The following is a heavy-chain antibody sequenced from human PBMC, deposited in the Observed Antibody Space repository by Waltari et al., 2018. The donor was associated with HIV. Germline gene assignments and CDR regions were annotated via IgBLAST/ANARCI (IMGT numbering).Heavy chain of an antibody. CDR2: IGAAGDT. V-gene: IGHV3-13*01. J-gene: IGHJ6*02. CDR3: ARGDCTGTSCYVGYFYYGLDV. D-gene: IGHD2-2*01. Sequence: CAASGFTFSSYDMHWVRQVTGKGLEWVSAIGAAGDTYYPGSVKGRFTISRENARSSLFRRMNSRRAEDTAVYYCARGDCTGTSCYVGYFYYGLDVWGPGTTVTVSS. CDR1: GFTFSSYD.